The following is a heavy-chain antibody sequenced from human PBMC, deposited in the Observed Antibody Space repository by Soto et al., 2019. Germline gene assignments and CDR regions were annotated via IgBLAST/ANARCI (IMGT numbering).Heavy chain of an antibody. J-gene: IGHJ4*02. Sequence: ASVKVSCKASGYTFTSYGISWVRQAPGQGLEWMGWISAYNGNTNYAQKLQGRVTMTTDTSTSTAYMELSSLRSEDTAVYYCARFRMDCSSTSCFYYFDYWGQGTLVTVSS. CDR2: ISAYNGNT. CDR1: GYTFTSYG. D-gene: IGHD2-2*01. V-gene: IGHV1-18*01. CDR3: ARFRMDCSSTSCFYYFDY.